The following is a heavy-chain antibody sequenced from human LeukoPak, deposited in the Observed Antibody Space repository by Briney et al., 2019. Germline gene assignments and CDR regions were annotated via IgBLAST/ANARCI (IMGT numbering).Heavy chain of an antibody. Sequence: NSSETLSLTCTVSGGSISSYYWSWIRQPPGKGLEWIGYIYYSGSTNYNPSLKSRVTISVDTSKNQFSLKLSSVTAADTAVYYCARIEMATVFRPYYYYYYYMDVWGKGTTVTISS. CDR2: IYYSGST. J-gene: IGHJ6*03. D-gene: IGHD5-24*01. V-gene: IGHV4-59*01. CDR1: GGSISSYY. CDR3: ARIEMATVFRPYYYYYYYMDV.